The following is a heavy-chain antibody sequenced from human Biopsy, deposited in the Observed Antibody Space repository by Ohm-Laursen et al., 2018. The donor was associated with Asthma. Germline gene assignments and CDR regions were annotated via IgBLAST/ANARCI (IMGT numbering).Heavy chain of an antibody. CDR1: GYTFRSYG. J-gene: IGHJ4*02. Sequence: VKISCKPSGYTFRSYGVSWVRQAPGQGLEWMGGINPLLGSTNYAPRFQGRVTLTADESSSTVYMELSSLTSDDTAVYYCARRNQWLSLYLDFWGQGTLVTVSS. V-gene: IGHV1-69*13. CDR2: INPLLGST. CDR3: ARRNQWLSLYLDF. D-gene: IGHD5-12*01.